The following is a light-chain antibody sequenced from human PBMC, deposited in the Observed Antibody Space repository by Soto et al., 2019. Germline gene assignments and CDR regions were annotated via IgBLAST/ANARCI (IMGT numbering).Light chain of an antibody. CDR3: AAWDDSLSVYV. V-gene: IGLV1-44*01. CDR2: SNN. Sequence: QAVVTQPPSASGTPGQRVTISCSGSYSNIGSRPVNWYQQFPGTAPKLLIYSNNQRPSGVPDRFSGSKSGTSASLAISGLQSEDEADYYCAAWDDSLSVYVFGTGTKLTVL. J-gene: IGLJ1*01. CDR1: YSNIGSRP.